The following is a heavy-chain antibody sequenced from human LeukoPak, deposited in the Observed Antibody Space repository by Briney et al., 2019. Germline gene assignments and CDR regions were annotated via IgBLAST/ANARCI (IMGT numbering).Heavy chain of an antibody. J-gene: IGHJ4*02. V-gene: IGHV3-7*01. CDR2: IKQDGSEK. CDR1: GFTFSSYW. D-gene: IGHD3-22*01. Sequence: PGGSLRLSCAASGFTFSSYWMSWVRQAPGKGLEWVANIKQDGSEKYYVDSVKGRFTISRDNAKNSLYLQMNSLRAEDTAVYYCARDGATYYYDSSGYYYFDYWGQGTLVTVSS. CDR3: ARDGATYYYDSSGYYYFDY.